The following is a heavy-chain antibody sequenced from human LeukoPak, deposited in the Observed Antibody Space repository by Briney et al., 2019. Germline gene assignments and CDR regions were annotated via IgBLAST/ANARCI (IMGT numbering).Heavy chain of an antibody. D-gene: IGHD3-22*01. CDR3: ARDFLHYYDNSGYTDY. CDR1: GFTFSSYG. J-gene: IGHJ4*02. Sequence: GGSLRLSCAASGFTFSSYGMHWVRQAPGKGLEWVAVISYDGSNKYYPDSVKGRFTISRDNSKSTLYLQMNSLRAEDTAVYYFARDFLHYYDNSGYTDYWGQGTVVTVSS. CDR2: ISYDGSNK. V-gene: IGHV3-30-3*01.